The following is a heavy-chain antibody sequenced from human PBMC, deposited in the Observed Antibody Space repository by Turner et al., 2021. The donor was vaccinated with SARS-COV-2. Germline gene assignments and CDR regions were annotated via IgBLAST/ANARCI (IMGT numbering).Heavy chain of an antibody. D-gene: IGHD2-2*01. J-gene: IGHJ6*02. Sequence: EVHLLESGGGLAPPGESLRLSCSASGFTFSSYSINWVRQAPGKGREWVSSISSSSSYIYYADSVKGRFTISRDNAKNSLYLQMNSLRAEDTAVYYCARDHRPVVVPAAKRAGSYYYGMDVWGQGTTVTVSS. CDR3: ARDHRPVVVPAAKRAGSYYYGMDV. CDR1: GFTFSSYS. CDR2: ISSSSSYI. V-gene: IGHV3-21*01.